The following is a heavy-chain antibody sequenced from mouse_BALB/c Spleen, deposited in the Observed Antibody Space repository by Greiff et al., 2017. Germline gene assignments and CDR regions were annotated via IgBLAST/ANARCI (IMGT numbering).Heavy chain of an antibody. Sequence: EVQLQESGGGLVKLGGSLKLSCAASGFTFSSYYMSWVRQTPEKRLELVAAINSNGGSTYYPDTVKGRFTISRDNAKNTLYLQMSSLKSEDTALYYCARHDYRYAMDYWGQGTSVTVSS. CDR3: ARHDYRYAMDY. V-gene: IGHV5-6-2*01. CDR2: INSNGGST. CDR1: GFTFSSYY. J-gene: IGHJ4*01. D-gene: IGHD2-4*01.